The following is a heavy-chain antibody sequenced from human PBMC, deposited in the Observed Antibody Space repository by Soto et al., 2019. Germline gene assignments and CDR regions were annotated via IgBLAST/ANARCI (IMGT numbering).Heavy chain of an antibody. CDR1: GYTFTSYG. J-gene: IGHJ6*02. CDR3: ARTDCSSTSCYPPTYGMDV. V-gene: IGHV1-18*04. CDR2: ISAYNGNT. D-gene: IGHD2-2*01. Sequence: ASVKVSCKASGYTFTSYGISWVRQAPGQGLEWMGWISAYNGNTNYAQKLQGRVTMTTDTSTSTAYMELRSLRSDDTAVYYCARTDCSSTSCYPPTYGMDVWGQGTTVTVSS.